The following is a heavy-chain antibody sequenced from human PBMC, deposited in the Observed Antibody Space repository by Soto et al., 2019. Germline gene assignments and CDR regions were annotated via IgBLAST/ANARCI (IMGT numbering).Heavy chain of an antibody. D-gene: IGHD2-8*02. CDR2: INHSGST. CDR1: GGSFRGYY. Sequence: QVQLQQWGAGLLNPSETLSLTCAVYGGSFRGYYWSWIRQPPGKGLEWIGEINHSGSTNYNPSLMSRVPVSVDTAKNQFSLKLSSVTAADTDVYYCARGRGILYRFVHNWCDHWGQGTLVTVSS. V-gene: IGHV4-34*01. CDR3: ARGRGILYRFVHNWCDH. J-gene: IGHJ5*02.